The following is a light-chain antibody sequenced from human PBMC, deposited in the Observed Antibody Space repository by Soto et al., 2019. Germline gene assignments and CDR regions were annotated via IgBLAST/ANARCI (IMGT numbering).Light chain of an antibody. Sequence: QSALTQPASVSGSPGQSITISCTGTSSDVGSYNLVSWYQQHPGKAPKLMMYEVSKRPSGVSNRFSGSKYGNTASLTISGLQAEDEADYYCCSYAGSSPYVFGTGTKLTVL. CDR2: EVS. J-gene: IGLJ1*01. CDR1: SSDVGSYNL. CDR3: CSYAGSSPYV. V-gene: IGLV2-23*02.